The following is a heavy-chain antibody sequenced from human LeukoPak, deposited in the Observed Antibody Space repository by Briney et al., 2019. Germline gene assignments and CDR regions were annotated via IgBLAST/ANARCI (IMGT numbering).Heavy chain of an antibody. J-gene: IGHJ4*02. Sequence: ASVKVSCKASGYIFTDYNIQWVRQAPGQGLEWMGWINPISGATKSAQRFQGRVAMTRDTSISTAYMELISLRYDDTAVYYCARGPASGYFSSNSDYWGQGTLVTVSS. D-gene: IGHD3-22*01. CDR2: INPISGAT. V-gene: IGHV1-2*02. CDR1: GYIFTDYN. CDR3: ARGPASGYFSSNSDY.